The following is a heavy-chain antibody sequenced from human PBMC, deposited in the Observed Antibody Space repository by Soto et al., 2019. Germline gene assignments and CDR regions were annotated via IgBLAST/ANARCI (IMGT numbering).Heavy chain of an antibody. CDR3: ARELINGTNYYYYGMDV. CDR1: CGSISIYY. D-gene: IGHD1-7*01. CDR2: IYYSGST. J-gene: IGHJ6*01. V-gene: IGHV4-59*01. Sequence: SETRSLTCTFSCGSISIYYWSWIRQPPGKGLEWIGYIYYSGSTNYNPSLKSRVTISVDTSKNQFSLKLSSVTAADKAVYYCARELINGTNYYYYGMDVGGQGTTVTVSS.